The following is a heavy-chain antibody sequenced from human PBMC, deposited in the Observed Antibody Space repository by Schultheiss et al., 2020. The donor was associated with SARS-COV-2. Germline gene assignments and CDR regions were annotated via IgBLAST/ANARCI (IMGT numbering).Heavy chain of an antibody. Sequence: SETLSLTCAVYGGSFSGYYWSWIRQPPGKGLEWIGYIYHSGSTYYNPSLKSRVTISVDTSKNQFSLKLSSVTAADTAVYYCAKGIVVVPAAIHGFDYWGQGTLVTVSS. CDR2: IYHSGST. V-gene: IGHV4-34*01. CDR1: GGSFSGYY. J-gene: IGHJ4*02. D-gene: IGHD2-2*02. CDR3: AKGIVVVPAAIHGFDY.